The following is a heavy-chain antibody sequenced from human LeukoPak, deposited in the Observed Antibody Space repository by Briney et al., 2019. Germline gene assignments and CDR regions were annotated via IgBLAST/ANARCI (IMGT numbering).Heavy chain of an antibody. CDR3: ARDSTPLACDI. Sequence: PSQTLSLTCTVSGGSTTSVGYYWSWIRQHPGKGLEWIGYIYYSGSTYYNPSLKSRVTISVDTSKNQFSLKLSSVTAADTAVYYCARDSTPLACDIWGQGTMVTVSS. J-gene: IGHJ3*02. CDR2: IYYSGST. CDR1: GGSTTSVGYY. V-gene: IGHV4-31*03. D-gene: IGHD2/OR15-2a*01.